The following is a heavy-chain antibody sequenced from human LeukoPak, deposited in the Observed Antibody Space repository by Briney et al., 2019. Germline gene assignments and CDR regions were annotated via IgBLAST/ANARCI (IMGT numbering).Heavy chain of an antibody. V-gene: IGHV3-7*03. D-gene: IGHD6-19*01. CDR1: GFTFSSYW. CDR3: ARDHRSSVYYYYYYMDV. J-gene: IGHJ6*03. Sequence: GGSLRLSCAASGFTFSSYWMSWVRQAPGKGLEWVAIIKQDGSEKYYVDSVKGRFTISRDNAKNSLYLQMNILRAEDTAVYYCARDHRSSVYYYYYYMDVWGKGTTVTISS. CDR2: IKQDGSEK.